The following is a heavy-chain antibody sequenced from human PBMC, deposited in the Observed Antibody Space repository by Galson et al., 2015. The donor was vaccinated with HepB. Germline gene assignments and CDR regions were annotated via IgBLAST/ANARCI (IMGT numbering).Heavy chain of an antibody. J-gene: IGHJ4*02. CDR3: AKHNSYYFVSGSYPDY. Sequence: SLRLSCAASGFTFSDYVMSWVRQAPGKGLEWVSVISGSASSTYYADSVKGRFTISRDNSKNTLYMQMNSLRAEDTAVYCCAKHNSYYFVSGSYPDYWGQGTLVTVSS. CDR1: GFTFSDYV. D-gene: IGHD3-10*01. V-gene: IGHV3-23*01. CDR2: ISGSASST.